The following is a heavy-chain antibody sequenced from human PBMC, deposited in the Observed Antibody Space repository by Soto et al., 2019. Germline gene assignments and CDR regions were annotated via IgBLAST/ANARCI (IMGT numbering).Heavy chain of an antibody. CDR1: GFTFSSYA. CDR3: AKDPPVGATSSGDAFDI. CDR2: ISGSGGST. D-gene: IGHD1-26*01. J-gene: IGHJ3*02. V-gene: IGHV3-23*01. Sequence: LRLSCAASGFTFSSYAMSWVRQAPGKGLEWVSAISGSGGSTYYADSVKGRFTISRDNSKSTLYLQMNSLRAEDTAVYYCAKDPPVGATSSGDAFDIWGQGTMVTVSS.